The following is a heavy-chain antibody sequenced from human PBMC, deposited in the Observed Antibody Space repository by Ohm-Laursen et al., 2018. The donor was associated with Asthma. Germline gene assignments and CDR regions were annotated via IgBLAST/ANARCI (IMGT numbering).Heavy chain of an antibody. CDR1: GFTFSSYA. CDR3: AGPVRGVIPQHHRRYYYYYGMDV. J-gene: IGHJ6*02. D-gene: IGHD3-10*01. V-gene: IGHV3-23*01. Sequence: SLRLSCTASGFTFSSYAMSWVRQAPGKGLEWVSAISGSGGSTYYADSVKGRFTISRDNSKNTLYLQMNSLRAEDTAVYYCAGPVRGVIPQHHRRYYYYYGMDVWGQGTTVTVSS. CDR2: ISGSGGST.